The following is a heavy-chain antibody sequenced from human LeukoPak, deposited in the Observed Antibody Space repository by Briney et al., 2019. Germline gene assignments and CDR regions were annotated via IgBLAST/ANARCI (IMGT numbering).Heavy chain of an antibody. CDR1: RYTLTRHD. CDR2: MNPNSGDT. J-gene: IGHJ6*03. D-gene: IGHD4-17*01. V-gene: IGHV1-8*01. CDR3: ARAGGDYGDYYHYYYYMDV. Sequence: ASVKVSCKASRYTLTRHDINWVRQATGQGLEWMGWMNPNSGDTGYPQKFQGRVTMTRDTSISTAYMELSSLSSEDTAVYYCARAGGDYGDYYHYYYYMDVWGSGPTVTVSS.